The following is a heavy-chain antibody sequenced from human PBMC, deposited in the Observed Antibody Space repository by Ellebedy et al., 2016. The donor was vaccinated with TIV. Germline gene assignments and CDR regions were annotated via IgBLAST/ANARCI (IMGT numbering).Heavy chain of an antibody. J-gene: IGHJ5*02. Sequence: AASVKVSCKASGYTFTSYYMHWVRQAPGQGLEWMGIINPSGGSTSYAQKFQGRVTMTRDTSTSTVYMELSSLRSEDTAVYYCARDSSGYCSGGSCYRGQFDPWGQGTLVTVSS. CDR2: INPSGGST. D-gene: IGHD2-15*01. CDR1: GYTFTSYY. CDR3: ARDSSGYCSGGSCYRGQFDP. V-gene: IGHV1-46*01.